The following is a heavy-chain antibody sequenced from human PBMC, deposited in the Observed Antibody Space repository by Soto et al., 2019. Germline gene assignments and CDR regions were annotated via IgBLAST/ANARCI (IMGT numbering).Heavy chain of an antibody. CDR3: ARVRRTTVTSGYGMEI. V-gene: IGHV1-2*02. CDR1: GYSFSGYF. D-gene: IGHD4-17*01. CDR2: INPNSGGT. Sequence: VPVKGSRKGSGYSFSGYFMGCGRQAPGQGLEWMGWINPNSGGTNYSQKFQGKVTMTRDTSISTAYMELSRLRSDDTAVYYCARVRRTTVTSGYGMEIWGQGTTVTVSS. J-gene: IGHJ6*02.